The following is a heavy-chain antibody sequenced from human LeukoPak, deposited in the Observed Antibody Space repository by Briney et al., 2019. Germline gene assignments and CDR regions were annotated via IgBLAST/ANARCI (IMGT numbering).Heavy chain of an antibody. V-gene: IGHV3-30-3*01. J-gene: IGHJ4*02. CDR1: GFTFSSYA. D-gene: IGHD3-9*01. CDR2: ISYDGSNK. Sequence: GRSLRLSCAASGFTFSSYAMHWVRQAPGKGLEWVAVISYDGSNKYYADSVKGRFTISRDNSKNTLYLQMNSLRAEDTAVYYCARAGAHYDILTGYSNWGQGTLVTVSS. CDR3: ARAGAHYDILTGYSN.